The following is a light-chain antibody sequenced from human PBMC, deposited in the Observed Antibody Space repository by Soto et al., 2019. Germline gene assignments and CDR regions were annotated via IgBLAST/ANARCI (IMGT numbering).Light chain of an antibody. J-gene: IGKJ5*01. CDR2: GSF. V-gene: IGKV3-20*01. CDR1: QNVTSGN. Sequence: EILLTQSPATLSFSPGEIATVSCRASQNVTSGNLAWYQQKPGQAPRLLIYGSFSRATGIPDRFSGSGSGTDFTLTISRLEPEDSAVYYCQQYGTLITFGQGTRLEIK. CDR3: QQYGTLIT.